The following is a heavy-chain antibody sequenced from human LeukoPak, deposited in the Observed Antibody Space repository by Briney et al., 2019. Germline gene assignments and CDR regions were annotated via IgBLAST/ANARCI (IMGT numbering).Heavy chain of an antibody. CDR2: ISSSSSYI. D-gene: IGHD2-2*01. CDR1: GFTFSSYS. Sequence: GGSLRLSCAASGFTFSSYSMNWVRQAPGKGLEWVSSISSSSSYIYYADSVKGRFTISRDNAKNSLYLQMNSLRAEDTAVYYCASFSTSSAFDIWGQGTMVTVSS. CDR3: ASFSTSSAFDI. V-gene: IGHV3-21*01. J-gene: IGHJ3*02.